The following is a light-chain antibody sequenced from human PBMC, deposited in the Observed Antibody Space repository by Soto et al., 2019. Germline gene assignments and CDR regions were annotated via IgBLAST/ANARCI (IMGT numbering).Light chain of an antibody. V-gene: IGLV2-14*01. CDR2: EVS. J-gene: IGLJ2*01. Sequence: QSALTQPASVSGSPGQSITISCTGTSSDVGGYNYVSWYQQHPGIAPKLMISEVSNRPSGVSNRFSGSKSGNTASLTISGLQAEDEADYYCSSYTSCSNLVFGGGTKLTVL. CDR1: SSDVGGYNY. CDR3: SSYTSCSNLV.